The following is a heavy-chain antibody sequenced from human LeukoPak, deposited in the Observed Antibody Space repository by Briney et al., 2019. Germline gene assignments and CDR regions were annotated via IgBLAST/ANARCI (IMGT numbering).Heavy chain of an antibody. Sequence: GGSLRLSCAASGFTFSSYSMNWVRQAPGKGLEWVSAISGSGGSTYYADSVKGRFTISRDNSKNTLYLQMNSLRAEDTAVYYCAKDQSGVNPFDYWGQGTLVTVSS. J-gene: IGHJ4*02. CDR3: AKDQSGVNPFDY. CDR1: GFTFSSYS. D-gene: IGHD2-8*01. V-gene: IGHV3-23*01. CDR2: ISGSGGST.